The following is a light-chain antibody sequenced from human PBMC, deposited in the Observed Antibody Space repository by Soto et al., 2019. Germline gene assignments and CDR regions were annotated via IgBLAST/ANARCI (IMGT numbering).Light chain of an antibody. CDR3: CSYAGSSPRYV. CDR2: EVI. V-gene: IGLV2-23*02. CDR1: NSDIGRFNL. Sequence: QSARTQAASLSGSPGQSITVSCTRTNSDIGRFNLVSWFQQHPGKAPKLMIYEVIKRPSGVSNRFSGSKSGNTASLTISGLQAEDEADYYCCSYAGSSPRYVFGTGTKLTVL. J-gene: IGLJ1*01.